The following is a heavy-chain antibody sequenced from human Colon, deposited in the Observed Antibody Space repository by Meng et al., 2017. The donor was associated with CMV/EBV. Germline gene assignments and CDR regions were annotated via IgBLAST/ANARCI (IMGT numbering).Heavy chain of an antibody. Sequence: GESLKISCAASGFTFSSYAMSWVRQAPGKGLEWVTSINSNGRGSFYADSVKGRFTVSRDNAKKSVYLEMNSLRGDDTAVYYCATAGGYSNNVYGVDPWGQGTLVTVSS. CDR2: INSNGRGS. D-gene: IGHD2-8*01. J-gene: IGHJ5*02. V-gene: IGHV3-21*01. CDR3: ATAGGYSNNVYGVDP. CDR1: GFTFSSYA.